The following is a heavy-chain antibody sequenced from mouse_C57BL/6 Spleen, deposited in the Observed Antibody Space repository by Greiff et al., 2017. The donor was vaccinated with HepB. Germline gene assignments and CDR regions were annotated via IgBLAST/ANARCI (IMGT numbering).Heavy chain of an antibody. CDR3: TTPYYYGSSSAWFAY. V-gene: IGHV14-4*01. Sequence: EVQLQQSGAELVRPGASVKLSCTASGFNIKDDYMHWVKQRPEQGLEWIGWIDPENGDTEYASKFQGKATLTADTSSNTAYLQLSSLTSEDTAVYDCTTPYYYGSSSAWFAYWGQGTLVTVSA. J-gene: IGHJ3*01. CDR1: GFNIKDDY. D-gene: IGHD1-1*01. CDR2: IDPENGDT.